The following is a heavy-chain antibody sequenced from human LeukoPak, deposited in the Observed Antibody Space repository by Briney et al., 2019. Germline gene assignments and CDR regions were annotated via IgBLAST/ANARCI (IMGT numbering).Heavy chain of an antibody. CDR2: ISSSSSTI. J-gene: IGHJ4*02. D-gene: IGHD2-2*01. Sequence: PGESLRLSCAASGFIFSSYSMNWVRQAPGKGLEWVSYISSSSSTIYYADSVKGRFTISRDNANNSLYLQMNSLRAEDTAVYYCARDSCSSTRCYDYWGQGTLVTVSS. V-gene: IGHV3-48*01. CDR1: GFIFSSYS. CDR3: ARDSCSSTRCYDY.